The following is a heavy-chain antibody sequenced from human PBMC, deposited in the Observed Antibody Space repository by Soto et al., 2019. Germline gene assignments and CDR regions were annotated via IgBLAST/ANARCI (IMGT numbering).Heavy chain of an antibody. CDR1: GSPFSGNA. D-gene: IGHD3-22*01. Sequence: EVQLVESGGGLIQPGGSLSLPWAASGSPFSGNAMNWVRQAPGKGLEWVSLIYSGGSTYYADSVKGRFTISRDNSKNTLYLQMSSLRAEDTAVYYCATRPLLPGAPWGQGTMVTVSS. CDR3: ATRPLLPGAP. J-gene: IGHJ3*01. V-gene: IGHV3-53*01. CDR2: IYSGGST.